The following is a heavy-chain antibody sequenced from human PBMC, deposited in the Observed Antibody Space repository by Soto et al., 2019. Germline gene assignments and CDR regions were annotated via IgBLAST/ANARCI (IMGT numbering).Heavy chain of an antibody. CDR2: FDPDEAET. D-gene: IGHD4-17*01. CDR3: TTYHGDYNFDH. V-gene: IGHV1-24*01. CDR1: GYTLNEVA. Sequence: QVQLVQSGAEVKKPGASVKVSCKVSGYTLNEVAMHWVRQAPGKGLEWLGGFDPDEAETIYAQHFQGRVTMTEDTSTDTAYMELSSLRSEDTALYFCTTYHGDYNFDHWGQGTLATVSS. J-gene: IGHJ5*02.